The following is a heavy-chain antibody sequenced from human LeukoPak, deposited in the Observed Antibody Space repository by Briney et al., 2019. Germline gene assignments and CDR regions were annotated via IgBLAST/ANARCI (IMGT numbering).Heavy chain of an antibody. CDR1: GFTVSSNY. V-gene: IGHV3-53*01. CDR3: VKRLTLGDLSIKGAFAL. D-gene: IGHD3-16*02. J-gene: IGHJ3*01. Sequence: GGSLRLSCAASGFTVSSNYMSWVRQGPGKGLEWVALIYNDGGTHYTDSVKGRFTISRDTSRNTLFLQMNSLRVEDSAMYYCVKRLTLGDLSIKGAFALWGQGTMVTVA. CDR2: IYNDGGT.